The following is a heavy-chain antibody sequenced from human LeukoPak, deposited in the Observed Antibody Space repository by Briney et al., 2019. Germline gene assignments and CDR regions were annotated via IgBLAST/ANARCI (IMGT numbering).Heavy chain of an antibody. V-gene: IGHV4-59*08. J-gene: IGHJ3*02. D-gene: IGHD5-18*01. CDR3: ARALSRGYSYGYSI. Sequence: SQTLSLTCTVSGGSISSYYWGWIRQLPGKGLEWIGYVYYSGSTNYNPSLKSRATISVDPPKNQFSLKLSSVTAADTAVYYCARALSRGYSYGYSIWGQGTMVTVSS. CDR1: GGSISSYY. CDR2: VYYSGST.